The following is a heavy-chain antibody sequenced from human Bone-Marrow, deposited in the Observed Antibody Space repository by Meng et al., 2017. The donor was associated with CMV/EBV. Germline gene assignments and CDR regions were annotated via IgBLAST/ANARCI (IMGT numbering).Heavy chain of an antibody. D-gene: IGHD2-15*01. CDR2: IHPNSGGT. CDR1: GYTFTSYG. J-gene: IGHJ5*02. CDR3: ARGGFVVVVAATPSVWFDP. V-gene: IGHV1-2*02. Sequence: ASVKVSCKASGYTFTSYGISWVRQAPGQGLEWMGWIHPNSGGTNYAQKFQGRVTMTRDTSISTAYMELSRLRSDDTAVYYCARGGFVVVVAATPSVWFDPWGQGTLVTVSS.